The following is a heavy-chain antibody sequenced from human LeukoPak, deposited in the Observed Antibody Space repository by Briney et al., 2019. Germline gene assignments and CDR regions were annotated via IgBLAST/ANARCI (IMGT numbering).Heavy chain of an antibody. D-gene: IGHD4-17*01. CDR2: ISSTSTYI. V-gene: IGHV3-21*01. J-gene: IGHJ2*01. Sequence: PGGSLRLSCAASGFAFNTYSINWVRQAPGKGLEWVSSISSTSTYIYYADSVKGRFTISRDNAKNSLFLQMNSLRAEDTAVYYCARGCSYGDYGRGAYWYFDLWGRGTLVTVSS. CDR1: GFAFNTYS. CDR3: ARGCSYGDYGRGAYWYFDL.